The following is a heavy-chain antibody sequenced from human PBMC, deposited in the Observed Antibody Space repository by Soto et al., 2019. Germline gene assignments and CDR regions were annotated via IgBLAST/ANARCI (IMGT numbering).Heavy chain of an antibody. CDR2: ISYDGSNK. CDR1: GFTFSSYA. Sequence: QVQLVESGGGVVQPGRSLRLSCAASGFTFSSYAMHWVRQAPGKGLEWVAVISYDGSNKYYADSVKGRFTISRDNSKNTLYLQMNSLRAEDTAVYYCAGGGIAVAGRDPDYWGQGTLVTVSS. V-gene: IGHV3-30-3*01. CDR3: AGGGIAVAGRDPDY. D-gene: IGHD6-19*01. J-gene: IGHJ4*02.